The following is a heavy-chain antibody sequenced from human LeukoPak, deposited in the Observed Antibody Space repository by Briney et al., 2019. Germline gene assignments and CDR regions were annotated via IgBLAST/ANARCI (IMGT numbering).Heavy chain of an antibody. CDR2: INYSGST. D-gene: IGHD7-27*01. CDR1: GGSISSHY. J-gene: IGHJ4*02. V-gene: IGHV4-59*11. Sequence: PSETLPLTCTVSGGSISSHYWSWIRQSPGKGLEWIGYINYSGSTNYNPSLQSRVTTSVDTSKNQFSLKVTSVTAADTAVYYCARASSGPYYFDFWGQGTLVTVSS. CDR3: ARASSGPYYFDF.